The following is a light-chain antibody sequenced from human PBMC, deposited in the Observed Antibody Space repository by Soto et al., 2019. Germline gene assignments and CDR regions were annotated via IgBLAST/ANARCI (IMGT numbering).Light chain of an antibody. V-gene: IGKV1-5*03. CDR2: KAS. CDR1: QTISSW. Sequence: DIQMTQSPSTLSGSVGDRVTITCRASQTISSWLAWYQQKPGQATNLLIYKASTTKSGVQSRFSGSGSGTELTLTSSSLQHDDFATYYWQLYKRYSQAFGQGTKVELK. J-gene: IGKJ1*01. CDR3: QLYKRYSQA.